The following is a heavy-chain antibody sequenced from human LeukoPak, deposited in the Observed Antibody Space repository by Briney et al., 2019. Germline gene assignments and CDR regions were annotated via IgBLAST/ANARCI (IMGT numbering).Heavy chain of an antibody. CDR2: INHSGST. V-gene: IGHV4-34*01. CDR1: GGSFSGYY. J-gene: IGHJ4*02. CDR3: ASPDSSGYGYFDY. Sequence: PSETLSLTCAVYGGSFSGYYWSWIRQPPGKGLEWIGEINHSGSTNYNPSLKSRVTISVDTSKNQFSLKPSSVTAADTAVYYCASPDSSGYGYFDYWGQGTLVTVSS. D-gene: IGHD3-22*01.